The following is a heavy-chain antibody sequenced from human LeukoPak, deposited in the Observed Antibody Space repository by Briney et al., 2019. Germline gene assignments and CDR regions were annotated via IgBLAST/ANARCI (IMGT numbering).Heavy chain of an antibody. D-gene: IGHD5-12*01. Sequence: SGGSLRLSCAVSVFTFRSYRVHCVREAPGKGGEGVAAKTYDGSNKHYADSVKGRFIISRDNSKNPVYLQMDSLRAEDTAVYYCAKRWEFTISGCYYFDYWGQGTLVTVSS. CDR1: VFTFRSYR. CDR2: KTYDGSNK. J-gene: IGHJ4*02. V-gene: IGHV3-30*18. CDR3: AKRWEFTISGCYYFDY.